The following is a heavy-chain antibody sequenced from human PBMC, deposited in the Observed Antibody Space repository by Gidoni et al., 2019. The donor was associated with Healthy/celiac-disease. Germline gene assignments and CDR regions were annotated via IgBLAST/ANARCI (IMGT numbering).Heavy chain of an antibody. CDR2: ISYDGSNK. Sequence: QVQLVESGGGVVQPGRSLRLSCAASVFTFSSYGMHWVRQAPGKGLEWVAVISYDGSNKYYADSVKGRFTISRDNSKNTLYLQMNSLRAEDTAVYYCAKEASDPSYYYYGMDVWGQGTTVTVSS. CDR1: VFTFSSYG. V-gene: IGHV3-30*18. CDR3: AKEASDPSYYYYGMDV. J-gene: IGHJ6*02.